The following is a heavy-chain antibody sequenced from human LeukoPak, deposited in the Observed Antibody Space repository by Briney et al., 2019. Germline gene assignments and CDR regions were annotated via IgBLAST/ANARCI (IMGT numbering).Heavy chain of an antibody. CDR2: IIPILGIA. J-gene: IGHJ3*02. V-gene: IGHV1-69*04. D-gene: IGHD1-7*01. Sequence: SVRVSCKASGGTFSSYAISWVRQAPGQGLEWMGRIIPILGIANYAQKFQGRVTITADKSTSTAYMELSSLRAEDTAVCYCASGITVTTYPGSFDIWGQGTMVTVSS. CDR3: ASGITVTTYPGSFDI. CDR1: GGTFSSYA.